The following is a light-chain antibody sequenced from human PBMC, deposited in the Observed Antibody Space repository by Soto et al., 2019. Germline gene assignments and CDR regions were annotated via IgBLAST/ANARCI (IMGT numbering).Light chain of an antibody. CDR2: GVS. CDR3: SSYTSRSTPWV. J-gene: IGLJ3*02. V-gene: IGLV2-14*01. CDR1: SSDVGGYNY. Sequence: QSVLTQPASVSGSPGQSITISCTGTSSDVGGYNYVSWYQQHPGKAPKLMIYGVSNRPSGVSNRFSGSKSGNTASLTISGLQAEDEADYYCSSYTSRSTPWVFGGGTKLTVL.